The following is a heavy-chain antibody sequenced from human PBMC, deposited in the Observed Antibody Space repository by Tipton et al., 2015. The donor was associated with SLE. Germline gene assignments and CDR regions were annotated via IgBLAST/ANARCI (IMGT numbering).Heavy chain of an antibody. CDR2: IRYDGSNK. CDR1: AFTFSNYG. Sequence: SLRLSCAASAFTFSNYGMHWVRQAPGKGLEWVAFIRYDGSNKYYADSVKGRFTISRDNSNNTLYLQMNSLRAEDTAVYYCARDTGEVGYYYYMDVWGKGTTVTVSS. CDR3: ARDTGEVGYYYYMDV. V-gene: IGHV3-30*02. J-gene: IGHJ6*03. D-gene: IGHD7-27*01.